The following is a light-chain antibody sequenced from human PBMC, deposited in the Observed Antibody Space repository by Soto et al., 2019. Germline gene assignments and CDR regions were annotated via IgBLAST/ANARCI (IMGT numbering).Light chain of an antibody. J-gene: IGKJ1*01. CDR3: QQSYTTPRT. CDR1: QRISTF. CDR2: AAS. V-gene: IGKV1-39*01. Sequence: DIQMTQSPSSLSASVGDRVSGTCRASQRISTFLNWYQQRPGEAPKLLIYAASILQRGVPSRFRGSGSGADFSLTICSLKPEDFATYYCQQSYTTPRTFGQGTKV.